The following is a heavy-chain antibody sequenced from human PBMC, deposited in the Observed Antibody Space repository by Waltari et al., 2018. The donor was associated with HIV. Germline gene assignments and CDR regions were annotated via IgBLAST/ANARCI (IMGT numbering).Heavy chain of an antibody. CDR1: GGSISSSSYF. CDR2: IYYSGRA. CDR3: ARHALRVGASYWYFDL. V-gene: IGHV4-39*01. J-gene: IGHJ2*01. D-gene: IGHD1-26*01. Sequence: QLQLQESGPGLVKPSETLSLTCTVSGGSISSSSYFWGWIRQPPGKGLEWIGRIYYSGRAYYNPSLQSGVTISVDTSKNQFSLKLSSVTAADTAVYYCARHALRVGASYWYFDLWGRGTLVTVSS.